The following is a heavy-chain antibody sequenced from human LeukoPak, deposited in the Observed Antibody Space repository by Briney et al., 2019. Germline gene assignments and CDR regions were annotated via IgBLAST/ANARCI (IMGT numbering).Heavy chain of an antibody. CDR2: LTISGIAT. CDR1: GFTFSNSA. V-gene: IGHV3-23*01. D-gene: IGHD3-22*01. J-gene: IGHJ4*02. Sequence: PGGSLRLSCAASGFTFSNSAISCVRQAPRKRLECVSTLTISGIATYYADSVKGRFTISRDNSTNTLYLQMNGLRAEDTAVYYCAREKTYYYDSSGYLRVFDYWGQGTLVTVSS. CDR3: AREKTYYYDSSGYLRVFDY.